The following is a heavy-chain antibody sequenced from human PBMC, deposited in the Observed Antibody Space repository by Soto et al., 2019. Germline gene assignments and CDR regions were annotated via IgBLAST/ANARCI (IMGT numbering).Heavy chain of an antibody. CDR1: GCSISSSSYY. CDR2: IYYSGST. J-gene: IGHJ4*02. V-gene: IGHV4-39*01. Sequence: QLQLQESGPGLVKPSETLSLTCTVSGCSISSSSYYCGWIRQPPVKGPEWNGSIYYSGSTSYNPSLHSRVTLSVDPSKNQFSLKLSSVTAADTAVYYCARHPYTAPPGRWCQGNLVTLAS. D-gene: IGHD5-18*01. CDR3: ARHPYTAPPGR.